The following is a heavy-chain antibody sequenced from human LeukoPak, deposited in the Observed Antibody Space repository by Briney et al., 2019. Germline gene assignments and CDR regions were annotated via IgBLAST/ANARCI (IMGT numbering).Heavy chain of an antibody. CDR2: ISGSGGST. Sequence: GGSLRPSCAASGFTFSSYAMSWVRQAPGKGLEWVSAISGSGGSTYYADSVKGRFTISRDNSKNTLYLQMNSLRAEDTAVYYCAEDPVQLWSPLFEYWGQGTLAPVSS. CDR3: AEDPVQLWSPLFEY. D-gene: IGHD5-18*01. J-gene: IGHJ4*02. CDR1: GFTFSSYA. V-gene: IGHV3-23*01.